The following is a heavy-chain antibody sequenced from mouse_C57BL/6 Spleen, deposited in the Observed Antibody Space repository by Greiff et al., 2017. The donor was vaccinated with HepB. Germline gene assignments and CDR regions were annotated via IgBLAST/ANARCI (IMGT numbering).Heavy chain of an antibody. J-gene: IGHJ2*01. CDR1: GFSLTSYG. CDR3: ARNGGYDYDEGGFDY. Sequence: VHLVESGPGLVQPSQSLSITCTVSGFSLTSYGVHWVRQSPGKGLEWLGVLWSGGSTDYNAAFISRLSISKDNSKSQVFFKMNSLQADDTAIYYCARNGGYDYDEGGFDYWGQGTTLTVSS. D-gene: IGHD2-4*01. V-gene: IGHV2-2*01. CDR2: LWSGGST.